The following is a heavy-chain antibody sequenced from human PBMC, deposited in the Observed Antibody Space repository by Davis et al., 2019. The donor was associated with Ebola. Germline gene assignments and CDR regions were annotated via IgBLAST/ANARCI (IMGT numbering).Heavy chain of an antibody. Sequence: SLILSCAAPGFTFSGHWITWVRQAPGKGLEWGSYITGPGVNIHYADPVRGRFTISRDNAKNLLYLQMNSLRSDDTAVYYCARGNWGMDYWGQGSLVTVSS. CDR2: ITGPGVNI. CDR1: GFTFSGHW. D-gene: IGHD7-27*01. CDR3: ARGNWGMDY. V-gene: IGHV3-11*01. J-gene: IGHJ4*02.